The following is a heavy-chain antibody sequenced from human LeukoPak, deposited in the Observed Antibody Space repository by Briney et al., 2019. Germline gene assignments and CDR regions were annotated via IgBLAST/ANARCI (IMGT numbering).Heavy chain of an antibody. CDR3: ARDLRYCSSTSCYELGAFDI. CDR1: GFTFSSYA. CDR2: ISYDGSNK. V-gene: IGHV3-30-3*01. J-gene: IGHJ3*02. Sequence: PGGSLRLSCAASGFTFSSYAMHWVRQAPGKGLKWVAVISYDGSNKYYADSVKGRFTISRDNSKNTLYLQMNSLRAEDTAVYYCARDLRYCSSTSCYELGAFDIWGQGTMVTVSS. D-gene: IGHD2-2*01.